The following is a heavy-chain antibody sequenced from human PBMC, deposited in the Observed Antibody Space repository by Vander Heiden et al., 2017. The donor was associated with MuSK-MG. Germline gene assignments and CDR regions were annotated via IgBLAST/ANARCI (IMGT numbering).Heavy chain of an antibody. CDR3: ARTPRGGLFFFDF. Sequence: QVQLHQSGPGLVTPSETLSLTCTVSGGSIGGYYWNWIRQSAGKGLEWIGRIYPSGGHTYNPSLKSRLTMSLDTSKNQISLTLTSVTAADTALYFCARTPRGGLFFFDFWGQGALGTVSS. CDR2: IYPSGGH. J-gene: IGHJ4*02. D-gene: IGHD2-15*01. V-gene: IGHV4-4*07. CDR1: GGSIGGYY.